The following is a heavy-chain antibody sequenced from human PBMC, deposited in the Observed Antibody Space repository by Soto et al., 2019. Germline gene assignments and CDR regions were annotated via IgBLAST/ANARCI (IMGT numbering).Heavy chain of an antibody. CDR2: ISHGGSNK. CDR3: AKDREEMARRWPGY. CDR1: GFTFNKYG. V-gene: IGHV3-30*18. D-gene: IGHD5-12*01. J-gene: IGHJ4*01. Sequence: GGSLRLSCAASGFTFNKYGMHWVRQAPGKGLEWLALISHGGSNKYYADSVKGRFTISRDNSKTTLYLQVNSQNAEDTAVSYCAKDREEMARRWPGYCGHGSLVTVSS.